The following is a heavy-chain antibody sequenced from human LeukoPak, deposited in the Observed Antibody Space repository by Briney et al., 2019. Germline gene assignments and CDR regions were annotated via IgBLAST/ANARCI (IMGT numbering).Heavy chain of an antibody. CDR3: AKDGMVRGVIKAPYYYGMDV. CDR1: GFTVSSNY. V-gene: IGHV3-53*01. Sequence: GGSLRLSCAASGFTVSSNYMSWVRQAPGKGLEWVSVIYSGGSTYYADSVKGRFTISRDNSKNTLYLQMNSLRAEDTAVYYCAKDGMVRGVIKAPYYYGMDVWGQGTTVTVS. D-gene: IGHD3-10*01. J-gene: IGHJ6*02. CDR2: IYSGGST.